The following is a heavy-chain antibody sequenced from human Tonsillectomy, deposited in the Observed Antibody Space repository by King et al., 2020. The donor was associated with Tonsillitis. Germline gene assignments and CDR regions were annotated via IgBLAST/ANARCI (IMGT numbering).Heavy chain of an antibody. CDR2: VSHSGST. CDR3: ASDYCSGGSCYNGMDV. CDR1: GGSFSGYY. Sequence: VQLQQWGAGLLKPSETLSLTCAVYGGSFSGYYWSWIRQPPGKGLEWIGEVSHSGSTNYNPSLKSRVTISVDTSKHQFSLKLRSVTAADTAVYYCASDYCSGGSCYNGMDVWGQGTTVTVSS. D-gene: IGHD2-15*01. V-gene: IGHV4-34*01. J-gene: IGHJ6*02.